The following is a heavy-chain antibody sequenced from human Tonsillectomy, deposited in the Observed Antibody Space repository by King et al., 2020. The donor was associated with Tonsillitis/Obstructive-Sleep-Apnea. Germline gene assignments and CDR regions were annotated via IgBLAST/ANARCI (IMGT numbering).Heavy chain of an antibody. J-gene: IGHJ4*02. CDR2: ISGSGDST. V-gene: IGHV3-23*04. Sequence: VQLVESGGGLVQPGKSLRLPCAASGFTFSSYAMSWVRQAPGKGLEWVSTISGSGDSTYYADSVKGRFTISRDNSKNTLFLQMNSLRADDTALYYCAKLNGIVVVPAAIDYWGQGTLVTVSS. CDR3: AKLNGIVVVPAAIDY. CDR1: GFTFSSYA. D-gene: IGHD2-2*01.